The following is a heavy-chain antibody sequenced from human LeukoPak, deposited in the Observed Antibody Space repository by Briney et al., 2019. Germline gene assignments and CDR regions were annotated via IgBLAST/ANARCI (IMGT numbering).Heavy chain of an antibody. CDR3: ARVVGFYDSSAFDL. J-gene: IGHJ5*02. CDR1: GGSFNNYY. CDR2: INHSGST. V-gene: IGHV4-34*01. D-gene: IGHD3-22*01. Sequence: SETLSLTCAIYGGSFNNYYWSWIRQPPGMGLEWIGEINHSGSTNYNPSLKSRVTISIDTSKNQFSLRLSSVTAADTAVYYCARVVGFYDSSAFDLWGQGTLVTVSS.